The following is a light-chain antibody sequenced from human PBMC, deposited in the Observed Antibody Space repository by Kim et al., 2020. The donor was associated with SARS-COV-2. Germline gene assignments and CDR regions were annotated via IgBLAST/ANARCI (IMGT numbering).Light chain of an antibody. V-gene: IGKV3-20*01. CDR3: QQYGSSPWT. CDR2: GAS. CDR1: QSVSSSY. J-gene: IGKJ1*01. Sequence: EIVLTQSPGTLSLSPGERATLSCRASQSVSSSYLAWYQQKPGQAPRLLIYGASSRATGIPDRFSGSGSGTDFTLTIGRLEPEDFAVYYCQQYGSSPWTFGQGTKGDIK.